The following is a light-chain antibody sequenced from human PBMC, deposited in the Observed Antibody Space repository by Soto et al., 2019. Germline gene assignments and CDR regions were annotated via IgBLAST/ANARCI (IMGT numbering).Light chain of an antibody. CDR3: QQYNSYSLWT. Sequence: AIQMTQSPSSLSASVGDRVTITCRASQGIRSELGWYQQKPGKAPNLLIYTASTLQGGVPSRFSGSGSGTDFTLTISSLQPEDFATYYCQQYNSYSLWTFGQGTKVEIK. CDR2: TAS. J-gene: IGKJ1*01. CDR1: QGIRSE. V-gene: IGKV1-6*01.